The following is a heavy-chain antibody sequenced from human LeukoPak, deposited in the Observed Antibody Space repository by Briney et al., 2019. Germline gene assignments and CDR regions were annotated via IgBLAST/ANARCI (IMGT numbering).Heavy chain of an antibody. CDR1: GFIFSNYN. Sequence: PGGSLRLSCAASGFIFSNYNMNWVRQAPGKGLEWVSSTSSSSSYIYYAGSVKGRFTISRDNAKNSLYLQMNSLRAEDTAVYYCARAVYYGSGSPSGDAFDIWGQGTMVTVSS. CDR3: ARAVYYGSGSPSGDAFDI. CDR2: TSSSSSYI. V-gene: IGHV3-21*01. D-gene: IGHD3-10*01. J-gene: IGHJ3*02.